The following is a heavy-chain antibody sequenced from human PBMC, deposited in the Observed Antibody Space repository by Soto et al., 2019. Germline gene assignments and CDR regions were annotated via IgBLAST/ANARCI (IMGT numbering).Heavy chain of an antibody. V-gene: IGHV4-39*01. CDR2: IYYSGST. J-gene: IGHJ4*02. CDR1: GGSISSSSYY. D-gene: IGHD3-10*01. Sequence: QLQLQESGPGLVKPSETLSLTCTVSGGSISSSSYYWGWIRQPPGKGLEWIGSIYYSGSTYYNPSLKSRVTISVDTSKNQFSLKLSSVTAADTAVYYCARLAEAVRGVIIWARFDYWGQGTLVTVSS. CDR3: ARLAEAVRGVIIWARFDY.